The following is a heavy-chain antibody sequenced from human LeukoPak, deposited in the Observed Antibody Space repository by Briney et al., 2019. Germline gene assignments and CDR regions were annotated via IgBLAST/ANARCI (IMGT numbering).Heavy chain of an antibody. CDR2: ISQDGSEK. J-gene: IGHJ6*03. CDR3: ARSRNYYYYMDV. Sequence: GGSLRLPCAASGFTFSSYWMNWVRQAPGKGLEWVANISQDGSEKYYVDSVKGRFIIPRDNAKNSLYLQMKSLRAEDTAVYYCARSRNYYYYMDVWGKGTTVTVSS. V-gene: IGHV3-7*01. CDR1: GFTFSSYW.